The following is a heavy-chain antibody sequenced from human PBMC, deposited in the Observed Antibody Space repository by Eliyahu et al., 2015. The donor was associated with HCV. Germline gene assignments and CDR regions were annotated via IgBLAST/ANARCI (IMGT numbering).Heavy chain of an antibody. V-gene: IGHV1-46*01. J-gene: IGHJ6*02. CDR2: INPSGGST. CDR1: GYTFTSYY. CDR3: ARESGLGVVIIQIDYYYYYGMDV. D-gene: IGHD3-3*01. Sequence: QVQLVQSGAEVKKPGASVKVSCKASGYTFTSYYMHWVRQAPGQGLEWMGIINPSGGSTSYAQKFQGRVTMTRDTSTSTVYMELSSLRSEDTAVYYCARESGLGVVIIQIDYYYYYGMDVWGQGTTVTVSS.